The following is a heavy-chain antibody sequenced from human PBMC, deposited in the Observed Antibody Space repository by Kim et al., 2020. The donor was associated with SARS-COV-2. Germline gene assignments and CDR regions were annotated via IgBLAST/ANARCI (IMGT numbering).Heavy chain of an antibody. Sequence: TYYADSVRGRFTISRHNSKNTLYLQMNSLRAEDTAVYYCARRRWGDAFDIWGQGTMVTVSS. V-gene: IGHV3-53*04. D-gene: IGHD3-16*01. CDR3: ARRRWGDAFDI. J-gene: IGHJ3*02. CDR2: T.